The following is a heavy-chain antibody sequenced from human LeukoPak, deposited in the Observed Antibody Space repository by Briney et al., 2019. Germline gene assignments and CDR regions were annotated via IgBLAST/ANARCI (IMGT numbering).Heavy chain of an antibody. CDR3: AKDKGSSRYYYYGMDV. Sequence: PGGSLRLSCAASRFTFSSYWMHWVRQAPGKGLVWVSRINTDGSGTSYADSVKGRFTISRDNAKNTLYLQMNSLRAEDTAVYYCAKDKGSSRYYYYGMDVWGQGTTITVSS. CDR1: RFTFSSYW. D-gene: IGHD6-13*01. J-gene: IGHJ6*02. V-gene: IGHV3-74*01. CDR2: INTDGSGT.